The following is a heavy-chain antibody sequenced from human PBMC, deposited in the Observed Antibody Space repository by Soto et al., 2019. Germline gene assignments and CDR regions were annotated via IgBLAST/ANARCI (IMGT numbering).Heavy chain of an antibody. Sequence: GGSLRLSCAASGFTFNSYGMHWVRQAPGKGLEWVAVIWYDGSNKYYADSVKGRFTISRDNSKNTLYLQLNSLRAEDTAVYYCARDPGSQYFDYWGQGTLVTVSS. V-gene: IGHV3-33*01. CDR1: GFTFNSYG. D-gene: IGHD1-26*01. J-gene: IGHJ4*02. CDR3: ARDPGSQYFDY. CDR2: IWYDGSNK.